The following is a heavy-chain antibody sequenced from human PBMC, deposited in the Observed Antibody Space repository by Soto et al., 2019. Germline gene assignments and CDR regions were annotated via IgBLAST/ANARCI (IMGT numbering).Heavy chain of an antibody. D-gene: IGHD5-12*01. V-gene: IGHV4-59*01. CDR2: IYYSGST. Sequence: SETLSLTCTVSGGSISSYYWSWIRQPPGKGLEWIGYIYYSGSTNYNPSLKSRVTISVDTSKNQFSLNLSSVTAADTAVYYCARNRVDGYAFFDYWARGTLVTVSS. CDR3: ARNRVDGYAFFDY. J-gene: IGHJ4*02. CDR1: GGSISSYY.